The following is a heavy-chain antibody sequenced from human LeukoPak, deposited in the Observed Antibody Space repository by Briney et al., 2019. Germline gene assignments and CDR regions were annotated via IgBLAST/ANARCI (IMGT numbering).Heavy chain of an antibody. V-gene: IGHV4-59*08. CDR1: GGSISSYY. CDR3: ARQGAVVVPFDP. D-gene: IGHD2-15*01. CDR2: IYYSGST. Sequence: SETLSLTCTVSGGSISSYYWSWIRQPPGKGLEWIGYIYYSGSTNYNPSLKSRVTISVDTSKNQFSLKLSSMTAADTAVYYCARQGAVVVPFDPWGQGTLVTVSS. J-gene: IGHJ5*02.